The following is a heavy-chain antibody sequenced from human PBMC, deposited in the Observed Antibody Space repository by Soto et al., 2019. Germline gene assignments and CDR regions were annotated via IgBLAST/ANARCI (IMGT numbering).Heavy chain of an antibody. D-gene: IGHD2-15*01. J-gene: IGHJ4*02. CDR1: GGTFSSYT. Sequence: VKVSCKASGGTFSSYTISWVRQAPGQGLEWMGRIIPILGIANYAQKFQGRVTITADKSTSTAYMELSSLRSEDTAVYYCARGGAGDIPVSNDYWGQGTLVTVSS. CDR2: IIPILGIA. V-gene: IGHV1-69*02. CDR3: ARGGAGDIPVSNDY.